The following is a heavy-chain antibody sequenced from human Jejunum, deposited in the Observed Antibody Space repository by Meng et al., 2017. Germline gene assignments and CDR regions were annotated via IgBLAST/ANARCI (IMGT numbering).Heavy chain of an antibody. V-gene: IGHV3-7*01. D-gene: IGHD4-23*01. CDR1: GFTFSNYW. Sequence: GESLKISCTVSGFTFSNYWMTWFRQAPGKGLEWVANINQDGREINYVGSVEGRFTVSRDNAKNSLYLQMNSLRDGDTAVCYCASDPSVAYWGQGTLVTVSS. J-gene: IGHJ4*02. CDR2: INQDGREI. CDR3: ASDPSVAY.